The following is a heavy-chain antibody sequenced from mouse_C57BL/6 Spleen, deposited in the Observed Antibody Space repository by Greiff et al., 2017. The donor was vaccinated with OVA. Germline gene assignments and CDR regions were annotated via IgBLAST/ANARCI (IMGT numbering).Heavy chain of an antibody. CDR2: INTYNGGT. V-gene: IGHV1-19*01. J-gene: IGHJ4*01. Sequence: VQLQQSGPVLVKPGASVKMSCKASGYTFTDYYMNWVKQSHGKSLEWIGVINTYNGGTSYNQKFKGKATLTVDKSSSTAYMELNSLTSEDSAVYYCARESYYSNYEKAMDYWGQGTSVTVSS. D-gene: IGHD2-5*01. CDR3: ARESYYSNYEKAMDY. CDR1: GYTFTDYY.